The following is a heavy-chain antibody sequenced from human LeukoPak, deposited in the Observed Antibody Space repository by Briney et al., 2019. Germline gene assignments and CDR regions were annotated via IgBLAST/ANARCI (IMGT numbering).Heavy chain of an antibody. CDR1: GFNFGTYA. Sequence: PGGSLRLSCAASGFNFGTYAMNWVRQAPGKGLEWVSTISGSGGSTYYADSVKGRFTISRDNSKNTLYLQMNSLRAEDTAVYYCAKGLTVTTPYYFDYWGQGTLVTVSS. CDR2: ISGSGGST. J-gene: IGHJ4*02. V-gene: IGHV3-23*01. D-gene: IGHD4-17*01. CDR3: AKGLTVTTPYYFDY.